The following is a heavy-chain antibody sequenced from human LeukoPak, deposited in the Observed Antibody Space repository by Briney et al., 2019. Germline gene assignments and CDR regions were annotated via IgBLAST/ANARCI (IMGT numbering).Heavy chain of an antibody. D-gene: IGHD6-19*01. CDR3: ARRDTTGWYHHFDY. CDR2: LYNGGGA. V-gene: IGHV3-53*01. Sequence: GGSLRLSCVVSGFAVSSNSMSWVRQAPGKGLEWVSILYNGGGANYADSVRGRFTISRDNSRNTLFLQMTSLRADDTAVYYCARRDTTGWYHHFDYWGQGTQVTVSS. CDR1: GFAVSSNS. J-gene: IGHJ4*02.